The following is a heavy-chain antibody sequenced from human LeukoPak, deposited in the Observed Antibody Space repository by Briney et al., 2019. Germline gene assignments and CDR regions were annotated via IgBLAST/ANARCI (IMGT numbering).Heavy chain of an antibody. V-gene: IGHV1-18*01. J-gene: IGHJ5*02. CDR3: ARDRSPTCSSTSCYPGRAAWFDP. Sequence: APVKVSCKASGYTFTSYGISWVRQAPGQGLEWMGWISAYNGNTNYAQKLQGRVTMTTDASTGTAYMELRSLRSDDTAVYYCARDRSPTCSSTSCYPGRAAWFDPWGQGTLVTVSS. D-gene: IGHD2-2*01. CDR2: ISAYNGNT. CDR1: GYTFTSYG.